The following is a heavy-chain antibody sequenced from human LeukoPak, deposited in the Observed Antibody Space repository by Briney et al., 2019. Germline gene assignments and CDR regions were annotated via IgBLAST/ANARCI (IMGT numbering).Heavy chain of an antibody. D-gene: IGHD5-18*01. Sequence: SETLSLTCTVSGLSISSYYWSWIRQPPGKGLEWIGYIYYSGSTNYNPSLKSRVTISVDTSKNQFSLKLSSVTAADTAVYYCARVSRIQVWTTFDYSGQGTLVTVSS. V-gene: IGHV4-59*01. CDR1: GLSISSYY. CDR2: IYYSGST. J-gene: IGHJ4*02. CDR3: ARVSRIQVWTTFDY.